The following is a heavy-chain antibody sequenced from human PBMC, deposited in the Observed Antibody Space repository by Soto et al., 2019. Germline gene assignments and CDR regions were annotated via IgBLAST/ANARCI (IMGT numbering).Heavy chain of an antibody. CDR1: GYSFTSYW. J-gene: IGHJ5*02. D-gene: IGHD3-3*01. V-gene: IGHV5-51*01. Sequence: LGESLKISCKGSGYSFTSYWISWVRQMPGKGLEWMGIIHPGDSDTRYSPSFQGQVTISADKSISTAYLQWSSLKASDTAMYYCARLLRFSYNWFDPWGQGTLVTVSS. CDR2: IHPGDSDT. CDR3: ARLLRFSYNWFDP.